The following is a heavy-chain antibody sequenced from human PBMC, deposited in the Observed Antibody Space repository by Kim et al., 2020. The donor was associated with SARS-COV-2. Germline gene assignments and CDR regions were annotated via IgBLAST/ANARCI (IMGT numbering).Heavy chain of an antibody. Sequence: GGSLRLSCAVSGFTFSDYYMSWIRQAPGKGLEWVAYINSDGTSMKYADSVNGRFAISRDNGKQSLSRQMSSLTPDDTAVYYCVREPASWGQGTLVTVSS. V-gene: IGHV3-11*01. CDR2: INSDGTSM. CDR1: GFTFSDYY. CDR3: VREPAS. J-gene: IGHJ5*02.